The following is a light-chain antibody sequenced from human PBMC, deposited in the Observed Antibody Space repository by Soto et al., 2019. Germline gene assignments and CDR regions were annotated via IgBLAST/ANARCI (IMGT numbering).Light chain of an antibody. Sequence: EIVLTHSPGTLALSPCESATLSFSASQSVSSSYLAWYQQKPGQAPRLLIYGASTRATCIPARFSGSGSGTEFTLTISSLQSEDFAVYYCQQRNSWPPTFTFGQGTRLEIK. V-gene: IGKV3-15*01. CDR2: GAS. CDR3: QQRNSWPPTFT. J-gene: IGKJ5*01. CDR1: QSVSSSY.